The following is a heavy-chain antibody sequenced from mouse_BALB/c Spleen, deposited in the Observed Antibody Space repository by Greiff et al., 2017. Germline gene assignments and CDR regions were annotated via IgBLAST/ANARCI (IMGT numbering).Heavy chain of an antibody. CDR1: GFTFSSFG. Sequence: EVKVVESGGGLVQPGGSRKLSCAASGFTFSSFGMHWVRQAPEKGLEWVAYISSGSSTIYYADTVKGRFTISRDNPKNTLFLQMTSLRSEDTAMYYGARSPSCDWAMDYWGQGTSVTVSS. CDR3: ARSPSCDWAMDY. D-gene: IGHD2-13*01. CDR2: ISSGSSTI. J-gene: IGHJ4*01. V-gene: IGHV5-17*02.